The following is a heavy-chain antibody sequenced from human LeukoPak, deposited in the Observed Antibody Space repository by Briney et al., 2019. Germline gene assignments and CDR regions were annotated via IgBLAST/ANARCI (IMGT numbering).Heavy chain of an antibody. J-gene: IGHJ4*02. CDR1: GFIFSTSA. Sequence: GRSLRLSCAASGFIFSTSALHWVRQAPGKGLEWVALISYDGNYRYYADSVKGRFTISRDNSKNTLYLQMNSLRAEDTAVYYCAKDSYGLSFDYWGQGTLVTVTS. CDR2: ISYDGNYR. CDR3: AKDSYGLSFDY. D-gene: IGHD5-18*01. V-gene: IGHV3-30-3*01.